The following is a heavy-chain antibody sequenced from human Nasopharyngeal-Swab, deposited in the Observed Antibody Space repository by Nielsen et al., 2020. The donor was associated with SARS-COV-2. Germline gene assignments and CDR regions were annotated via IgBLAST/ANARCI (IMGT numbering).Heavy chain of an antibody. J-gene: IGHJ4*02. Sequence: GGSLRLSCTASGFTFDDYAMHWVRQAPGKGLEWVYLLNGDGNSPYYGDSVKGRFTISRDNSKNSLYLQMNSLRTEDTALYYCAKDMAEVGATDYWVQGTLVTVSS. CDR1: GFTFDDYA. D-gene: IGHD1-26*01. CDR2: LNGDGNSP. CDR3: AKDMAEVGATDY. V-gene: IGHV3-43*02.